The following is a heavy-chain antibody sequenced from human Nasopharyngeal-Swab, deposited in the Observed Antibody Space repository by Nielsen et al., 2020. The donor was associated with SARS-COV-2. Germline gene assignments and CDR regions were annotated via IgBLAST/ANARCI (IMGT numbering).Heavy chain of an antibody. D-gene: IGHD1-26*01. Sequence: GGSLRLSCAASGFTFSSYAMHWVRQAPGKGLEWVAVISYDGSNKYYADSVKGRFTISRDNSKNTLYLQMNSLSAEDTAVYYCARDLVGATYWGQGTLVTVSS. V-gene: IGHV3-30*04. CDR1: GFTFSSYA. J-gene: IGHJ4*02. CDR2: ISYDGSNK. CDR3: ARDLVGATY.